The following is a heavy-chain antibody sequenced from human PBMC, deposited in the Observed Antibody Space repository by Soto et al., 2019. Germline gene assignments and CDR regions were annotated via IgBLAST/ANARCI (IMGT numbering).Heavy chain of an antibody. CDR3: ARTNAPSIWGSYRYGPPNY. Sequence: SVKVSCKASGGTFSSYAISWVRQAPGQGLEWMGGIIPIFGTANYAQKIQGRVTMTADKTTSTADMELCSLRSEDTAVYYCARTNAPSIWGSYRYGPPNYWGQGTLVTVSS. D-gene: IGHD3-16*02. J-gene: IGHJ4*02. V-gene: IGHV1-69*06. CDR2: IIPIFGTA. CDR1: GGTFSSYA.